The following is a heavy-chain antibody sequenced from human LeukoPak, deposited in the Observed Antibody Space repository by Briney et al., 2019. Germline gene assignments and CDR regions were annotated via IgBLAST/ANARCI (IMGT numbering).Heavy chain of an antibody. CDR3: ARRRRLWLGVLEG. Sequence: SETLSLTCAVYGGSFSGYYWSWIRQPPGKGLEWIGEINHSGSTNYNPSLKSRLTISVDTSKNQFSLKLSSVTAADTAVYYCARRRRLWLGVLEGWGQGTLVTVSS. J-gene: IGHJ4*02. CDR1: GGSFSGYY. CDR2: INHSGST. D-gene: IGHD3-10*01. V-gene: IGHV4-34*01.